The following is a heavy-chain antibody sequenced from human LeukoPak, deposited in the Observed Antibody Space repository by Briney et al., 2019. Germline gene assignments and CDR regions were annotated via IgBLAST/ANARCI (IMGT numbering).Heavy chain of an antibody. V-gene: IGHV4-59*08. Sequence: SETLSLTCTVSGGSISSYYWSWIRQPPGKGLEWIGYIYYSGSTNYNPSLKSRVTISVDTSKNQFSLKLSSVTAADTAVYYCARHYRDGYKIAKYYFDYWGQGTLVTVSS. CDR2: IYYSGST. J-gene: IGHJ4*02. CDR3: ARHYRDGYKIAKYYFDY. CDR1: GGSISSYY. D-gene: IGHD5-24*01.